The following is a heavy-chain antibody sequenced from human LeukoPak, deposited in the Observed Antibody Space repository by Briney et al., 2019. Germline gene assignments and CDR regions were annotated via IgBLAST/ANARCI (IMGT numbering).Heavy chain of an antibody. CDR2: ISAYNGNT. J-gene: IGHJ5*02. D-gene: IGHD6-13*01. V-gene: IGHV1-18*01. Sequence: ASVKVSCKASGYTFTSYGISWARQAPGQGLEWMGWISAYNGNTNYAQKLQGRVTMTTDTSTSTAYMELRSLRSDDTAVYYCARAHSGYSSSWYWFDPWGQGTLVTVSS. CDR3: ARAHSGYSSSWYWFDP. CDR1: GYTFTSYG.